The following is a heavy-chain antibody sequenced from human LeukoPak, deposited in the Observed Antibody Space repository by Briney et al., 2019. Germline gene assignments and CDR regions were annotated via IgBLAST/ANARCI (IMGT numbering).Heavy chain of an antibody. CDR2: IYYSGST. CDR1: GGSISSGGYY. V-gene: IGHV4-31*03. Sequence: SETLSLTCTVSGGSISSGGYYWSWIRQHPGKGLEWIGYIYYSGSTYYNPSLKSRVTISVDTSRNQFSLKLSSVTAADTAVYYCARSSYDSSGYQRIFDYWGQGTLSPSPQ. D-gene: IGHD3-22*01. J-gene: IGHJ4*02. CDR3: ARSSYDSSGYQRIFDY.